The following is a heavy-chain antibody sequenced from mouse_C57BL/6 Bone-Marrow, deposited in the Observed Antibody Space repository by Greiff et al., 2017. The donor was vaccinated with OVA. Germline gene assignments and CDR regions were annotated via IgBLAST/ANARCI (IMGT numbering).Heavy chain of an antibody. V-gene: IGHV1-85*01. J-gene: IGHJ3*01. CDR3: ARGGAPTTWFAY. CDR2: LYPRDGST. D-gene: IGHD5-1*01. CDR1: GYTFTSYD. Sequence: VKLQESGPELVKPGASVKLSCKASGYTFTSYDINWVKQRPGQGLEWIGWLYPRDGSTKYNEKFKGKATLTVDTSSSTAYMELHSLTSEDSAVYFCARGGAPTTWFAYWGQGTLVTVSA.